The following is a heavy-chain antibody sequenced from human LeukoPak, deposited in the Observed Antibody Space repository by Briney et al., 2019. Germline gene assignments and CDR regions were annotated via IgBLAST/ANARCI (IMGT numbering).Heavy chain of an antibody. CDR1: GFTFSGSA. Sequence: PGGSLKLSCAASGFTFSGSAMHWVRQASGKGLEWVGRIRSKANSFTTAYAASVNGRFTISRDDSKNTAYLQMNSLKTEDTAVYYCVVKTTPVAGTGGRLRLDPLSSWFDPWGQGTLVTVSS. D-gene: IGHD6-19*01. V-gene: IGHV3-73*01. CDR3: VVKTTPVAGTGGRLRLDPLSSWFDP. CDR2: IRSKANSFTT. J-gene: IGHJ5*02.